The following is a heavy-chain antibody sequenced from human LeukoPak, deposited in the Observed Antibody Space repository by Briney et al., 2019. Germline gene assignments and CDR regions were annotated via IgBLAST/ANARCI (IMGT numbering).Heavy chain of an antibody. CDR3: ARRYGVGLRYYHIDP. J-gene: IGHJ5*02. V-gene: IGHV4-34*01. D-gene: IGHD3-9*01. CDR1: GGSFSGYY. Sequence: PSETLSLTCAVYGGSFSGYYWSWVRQPPGKGLEWIGEINHSGSTNYNPSLKSRGTISVDTSKNHFSLKLRSLTAADTAVYYCARRYGVGLRYYHIDPWGQGTLVTVSS. CDR2: INHSGST.